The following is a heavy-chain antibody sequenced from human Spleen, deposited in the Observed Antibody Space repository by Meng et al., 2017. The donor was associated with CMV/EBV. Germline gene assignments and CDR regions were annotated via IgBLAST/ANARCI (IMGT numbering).Heavy chain of an antibody. D-gene: IGHD6-13*01. CDR1: GYTFIDYY. Sequence: ASVKVSCKASGYTFIDYYMNWVRQAPGQGPEWMGWINPNSGGTEYAQKFQGRVTMTRDTSISTTYMELSRLRSDDTAVYYCARDPARQQLVLGLLYYYYGMDVWGQGTTVTVSS. CDR3: ARDPARQQLVLGLLYYYYGMDV. CDR2: INPNSGGT. V-gene: IGHV1-2*02. J-gene: IGHJ6*02.